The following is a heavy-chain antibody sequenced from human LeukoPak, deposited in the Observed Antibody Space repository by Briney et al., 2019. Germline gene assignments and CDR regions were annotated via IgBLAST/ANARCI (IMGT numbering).Heavy chain of an antibody. J-gene: IGHJ4*02. CDR3: ARGGIAVAGTDY. D-gene: IGHD6-19*01. CDR1: GFTFSSYA. CDR2: ISYDGSNK. V-gene: IGHV3-30-3*01. Sequence: PGRSLRLSCAASGFTFSSYAMHWVRQAPGKGLEWVAVISYDGSNKYYADSVKGRFTISRDNSKNTLYLQMNSLRAEDTAVYYCARGGIAVAGTDYWGQGTLVTVSS.